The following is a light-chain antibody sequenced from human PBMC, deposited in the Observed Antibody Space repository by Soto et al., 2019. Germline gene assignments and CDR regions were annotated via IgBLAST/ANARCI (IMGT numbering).Light chain of an antibody. CDR1: NIGSKS. CDR2: YDS. CDR3: QVWDNSSVI. V-gene: IGLV3-21*04. Sequence: SYELTQPPSVSVAPGKTARITCGGNNIGSKSVHWYQQKPGQAPVLVIYYDSDRPSGIPERFSGSNSGNTATLTISRVEAGDEADYYCQVWDNSSVIFGGGTKLTVL. J-gene: IGLJ2*01.